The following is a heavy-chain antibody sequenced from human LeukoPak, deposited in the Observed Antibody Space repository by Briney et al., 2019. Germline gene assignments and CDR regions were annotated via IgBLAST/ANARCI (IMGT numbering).Heavy chain of an antibody. Sequence: PGGSLRLSCAASGFTFSSYGMHWVRQAPGKGLEWVAVISYDGSNKYYADSVKGRFTISRDNSKNTLDLQMNSLRAEDTAVYYCAKDWSSWYSDNWFDPWGQGTLVTVSS. CDR3: AKDWSSWYSDNWFDP. J-gene: IGHJ5*02. CDR1: GFTFSSYG. V-gene: IGHV3-30*18. CDR2: ISYDGSNK. D-gene: IGHD6-13*01.